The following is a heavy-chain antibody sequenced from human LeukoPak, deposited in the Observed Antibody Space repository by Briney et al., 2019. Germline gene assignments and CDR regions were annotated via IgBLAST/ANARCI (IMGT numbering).Heavy chain of an antibody. CDR3: AKAQGAVATYYYYGMDV. CDR1: GFTFSSYA. J-gene: IGHJ6*02. CDR2: ISGSGGST. V-gene: IGHV3-23*01. Sequence: PGGPLRLSCAASGFTFSSYAMSWVRQAPGKGLEWVSAISGSGGSTYYADSVKGRFTISRDNSKNTLYLQMNSLRAEDTAVYYCAKAQGAVATYYYYGMDVWGQGTTVTVSS. D-gene: IGHD2-21*02.